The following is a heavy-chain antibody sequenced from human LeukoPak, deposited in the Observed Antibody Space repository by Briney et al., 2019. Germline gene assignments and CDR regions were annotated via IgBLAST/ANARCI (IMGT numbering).Heavy chain of an antibody. Sequence: PGGSLRLSCAASGFTFSNYGMHWVRQAPGKGLEWVAFIRYDGSNKYYADSVKGRFTISRDNSKNTLYLQMNSLRAEDTAVYYCARTRRGVVSPFDIWGQGTMVTVSS. CDR2: IRYDGSNK. J-gene: IGHJ3*02. D-gene: IGHD4-23*01. CDR1: GFTFSNYG. V-gene: IGHV3-30*02. CDR3: ARTRRGVVSPFDI.